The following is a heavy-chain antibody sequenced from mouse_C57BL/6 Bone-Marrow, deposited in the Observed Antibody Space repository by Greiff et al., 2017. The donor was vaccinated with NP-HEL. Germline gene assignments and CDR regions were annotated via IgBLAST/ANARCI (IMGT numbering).Heavy chain of an antibody. V-gene: IGHV1-7*01. D-gene: IGHD2-3*01. Sequence: VQRVESGAELAKPGASVKLSCKASGYTFTSYWMHWVKQRPGQGLEWIGYINPSSGYTKYHQKFKDKATLTADKSSSTAYMQLSSLTYEDSAVYYCARRNFYDGYYGGAWFAYWGQGTLVTVSA. J-gene: IGHJ3*01. CDR3: ARRNFYDGYYGGAWFAY. CDR2: INPSSGYT. CDR1: GYTFTSYW.